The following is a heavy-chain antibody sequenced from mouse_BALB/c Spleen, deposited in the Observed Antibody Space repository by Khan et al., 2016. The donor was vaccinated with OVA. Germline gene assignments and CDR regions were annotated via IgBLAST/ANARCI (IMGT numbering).Heavy chain of an antibody. Sequence: EVQLVESGGGVVKPGGSLKRSCSASGFTFSSFAMSWVRQTPEKRLEWVATISSGGHYTFYPDSVKGGFTISRDNARNTLYLQTSRLRSEDTAMYYCARRLVDYYAMDYWGQGTSVTVSS. D-gene: IGHD2-2*01. CDR2: ISSGGHYT. CDR3: ARRLVDYYAMDY. J-gene: IGHJ4*01. CDR1: GFTFSSFA. V-gene: IGHV5-9-3*01.